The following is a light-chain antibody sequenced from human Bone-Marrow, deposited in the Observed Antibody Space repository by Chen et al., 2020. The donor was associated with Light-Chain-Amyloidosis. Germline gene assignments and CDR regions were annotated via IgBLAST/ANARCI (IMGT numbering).Light chain of an antibody. Sequence: EIVLTQSPGSLSLSQGERATLSCRASQSVSNSSVAWYQQKFGQAPRLRMYSVSNRATGIPDRFSGSGSGTDFTLTISRLEPEDFTVYYCQQYGSSPSTFGGGTKVEIK. V-gene: IGKV3-20*01. CDR3: QQYGSSPST. CDR1: QSVSNSS. J-gene: IGKJ4*01. CDR2: SVS.